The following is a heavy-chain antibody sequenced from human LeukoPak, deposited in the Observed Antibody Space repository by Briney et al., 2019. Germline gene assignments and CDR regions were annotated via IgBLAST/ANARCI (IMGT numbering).Heavy chain of an antibody. V-gene: IGHV3-48*02. Sequence: GGSLILSCAASGFTFSIYGMSWVRQAPGKGLEWVSYISSSSSTIYYADSVKGRFTISRDNAKNSLYLQMNSLRDEDTAVYYCARYCSGGSCYPRWGQGTLVTVSS. J-gene: IGHJ4*02. CDR1: GFTFSIYG. CDR2: ISSSSSTI. D-gene: IGHD2-15*01. CDR3: ARYCSGGSCYPR.